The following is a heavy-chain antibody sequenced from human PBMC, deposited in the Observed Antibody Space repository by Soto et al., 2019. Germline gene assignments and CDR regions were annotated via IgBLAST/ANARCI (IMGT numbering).Heavy chain of an antibody. J-gene: IGHJ6*02. CDR2: IYYSGST. D-gene: IGHD6-13*01. CDR1: GGSISSYY. CDR3: ARDRTSIAAAGKFHSNYGMDV. Sequence: SETLSLTCTVSGGSISSYYWSWIRQPPGKGLEWIGYIYYSGSTNYNPSLKSRVTISVDTSKNQFSLKLSSVTAADTAVYYCARDRTSIAAAGKFHSNYGMDVWGQGTKVTVSS. V-gene: IGHV4-59*01.